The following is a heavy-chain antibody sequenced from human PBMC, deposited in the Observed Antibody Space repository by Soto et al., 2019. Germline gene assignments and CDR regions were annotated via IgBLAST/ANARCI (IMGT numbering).Heavy chain of an antibody. J-gene: IGHJ4*02. CDR1: GFSFSDYG. Sequence: QVQLVESGGGVVQPGRSLRLSCAGSGFSFSDYGINWVRQAPGKGLEWVSVISSDGSDKYYADSVKGRFTISRDNSKSTVFRRMNSLRAEDTAVYFCAKDLLGGGVVVPGFDSWGQGTRVTVSS. D-gene: IGHD3-16*02. CDR3: AKDLLGGGVVVPGFDS. V-gene: IGHV3-30*18. CDR2: ISSDGSDK.